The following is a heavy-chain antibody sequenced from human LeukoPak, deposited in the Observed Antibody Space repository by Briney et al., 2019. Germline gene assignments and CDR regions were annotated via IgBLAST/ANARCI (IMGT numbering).Heavy chain of an antibody. CDR3: ARWYNIGWAFDY. Sequence: AETLSLTCTVSGGTISSYYWNWIRQPPGKGLEWIGYIHHSGSTKYNPSLKSRVTISVDTSKNQFSLKLSSVTAADTAVYYCARWYNIGWAFDYWGQGTLVTVSS. V-gene: IGHV4-59*08. CDR2: IHHSGST. CDR1: GGTISSYY. J-gene: IGHJ4*02. D-gene: IGHD6-19*01.